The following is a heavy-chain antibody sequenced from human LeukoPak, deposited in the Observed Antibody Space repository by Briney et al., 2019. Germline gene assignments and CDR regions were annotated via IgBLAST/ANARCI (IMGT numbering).Heavy chain of an antibody. D-gene: IGHD4-11*01. Sequence: PSETLSLTCTVSGGSISSYYWSWIRQPPGKGLEWIGYIYHSGSTYYNPSLKSRVTISVDRSKNQFSLKLSSVTAADTAVYYCARGNYGSAFDIWGQGTMVTVSS. CDR1: GGSISSYY. V-gene: IGHV4-59*12. CDR3: ARGNYGSAFDI. CDR2: IYHSGST. J-gene: IGHJ3*02.